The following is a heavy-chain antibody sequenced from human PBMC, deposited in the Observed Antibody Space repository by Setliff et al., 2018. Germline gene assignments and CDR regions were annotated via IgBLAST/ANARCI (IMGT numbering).Heavy chain of an antibody. V-gene: IGHV1-2*02. J-gene: IGHJ6*03. D-gene: IGHD1-26*01. CDR1: AYIFTNHY. CDR2: ISPNSGNT. CDR3: ARDSTGSDLYEFQYMDG. Sequence: ASVKVSCKASAYIFTNHYIHWIRQAPGQGLEWMGWISPNSGNTMYAQKFQTRVTMTRDTSISTAYLDLTSLRSDDTAIYYCARDSTGSDLYEFQYMDGWGKGTPVTVSS.